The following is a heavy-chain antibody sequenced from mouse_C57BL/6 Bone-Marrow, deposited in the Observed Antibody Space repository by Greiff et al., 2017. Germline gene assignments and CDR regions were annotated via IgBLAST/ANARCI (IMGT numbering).Heavy chain of an antibody. D-gene: IGHD4-1*01. Sequence: VKLMESGPGLVAPSQSLSITCTVSGFSLTSYGVHWVRQPPGKGLEWLVVIWSDGSTTYNSALKSRLSISKDNSKSQVFLKMNSLQTDDTAMYXCARYPGIYYYAMDYWGQGTSVTVSS. CDR2: IWSDGST. J-gene: IGHJ4*01. CDR1: GFSLTSYG. CDR3: ARYPGIYYYAMDY. V-gene: IGHV2-6*03.